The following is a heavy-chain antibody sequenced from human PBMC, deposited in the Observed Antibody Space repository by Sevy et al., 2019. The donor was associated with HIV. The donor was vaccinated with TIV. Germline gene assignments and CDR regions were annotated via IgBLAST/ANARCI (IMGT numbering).Heavy chain of an antibody. CDR2: FDPEDAET. V-gene: IGHV1-24*01. CDR3: ATTKDYYESSGEPFDY. J-gene: IGHJ4*02. D-gene: IGHD3-22*01. CDR1: GSTLSQMA. Sequence: ASVKVSCKVSGSTLSQMAMHWVRQAPGKGLEWMATFDPEDAETIYTQKLQGRVIMTEDTSRDTAYMELSNLRSEDTAVYYCATTKDYYESSGEPFDYWGQGTLVTVSS.